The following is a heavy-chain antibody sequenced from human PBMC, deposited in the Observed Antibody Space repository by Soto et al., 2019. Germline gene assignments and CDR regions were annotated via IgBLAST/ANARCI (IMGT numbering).Heavy chain of an antibody. Sequence: SVKVSCKASGGTFSSYAISWVRQAPGQGLEWMGGIIPIFGTANYAQKFQGRVTITADESTSTAYMELSSLRSEDTAVYYCARVRFFGGHSKYYSYGMHVWGQGTTFTVSS. CDR3: ARVRFFGGHSKYYSYGMHV. CDR1: GGTFSSYA. J-gene: IGHJ6*02. D-gene: IGHD5-18*01. CDR2: IIPIFGTA. V-gene: IGHV1-69*13.